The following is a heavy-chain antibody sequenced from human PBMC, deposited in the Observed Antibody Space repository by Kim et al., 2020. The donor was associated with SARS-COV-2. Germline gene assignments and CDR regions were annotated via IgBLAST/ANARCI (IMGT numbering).Heavy chain of an antibody. Sequence: GGSLRLSCAASGFTFSSYAMHWVRQAPGKGLEWVAVISYDGSNKYYADSVKGRFTISRDNSKNTLYLQMNSLRAEDTAVYYCARVSLPVAVWEYYFDYWGQGTLVTVSS. J-gene: IGHJ4*02. D-gene: IGHD1-26*01. CDR1: GFTFSSYA. CDR3: ARVSLPVAVWEYYFDY. CDR2: ISYDGSNK. V-gene: IGHV3-30-3*01.